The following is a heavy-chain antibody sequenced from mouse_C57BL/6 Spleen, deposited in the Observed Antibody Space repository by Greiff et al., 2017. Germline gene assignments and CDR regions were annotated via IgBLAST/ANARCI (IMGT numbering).Heavy chain of an antibody. CDR1: GYTFTSYW. D-gene: IGHD3-3*01. CDR2: IDPSDSYT. V-gene: IGHV1-59*01. J-gene: IGHJ3*01. CDR3: ARRELLGQREFAY. Sequence: QVQLQQPGAELVRPGTSVKLSCKASGYTFTSYWMHWVKQRPGQGLEWIGVIDPSDSYTNYNQKFKGKATLTVDTSSSTAYMQLSSLTSEDSAVYYCARRELLGQREFAYWGQGTLVTVSA.